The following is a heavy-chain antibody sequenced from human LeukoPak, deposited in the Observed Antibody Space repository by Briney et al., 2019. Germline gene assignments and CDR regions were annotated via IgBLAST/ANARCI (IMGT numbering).Heavy chain of an antibody. CDR3: ARVRSGSFFDY. CDR1: GYTFTGYY. CDR2: INPNSGGT. D-gene: IGHD1-26*01. Sequence: ASVKVFCKASGYTFTGYYMHWVRQAPGQGLEWMGRINPNSGGTNYAQKFQGRVTMTRDTSISTAYMELSRLRSDDTAVYYCARVRSGSFFDYWGQGTLVTVSS. J-gene: IGHJ4*02. V-gene: IGHV1-2*06.